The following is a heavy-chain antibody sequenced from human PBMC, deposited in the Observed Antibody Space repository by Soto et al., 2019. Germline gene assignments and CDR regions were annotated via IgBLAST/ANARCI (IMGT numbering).Heavy chain of an antibody. J-gene: IGHJ4*02. V-gene: IGHV3-30-3*01. D-gene: IGHD6-13*01. CDR2: ISYDGSNK. CDR3: ARGLGLYSSSWYSFDY. CDR1: GFTFSSYA. Sequence: QVQLVESGGGVVQPGRSLRLSCAASGFTFSSYAMHWVRQAPGKGLEWVAVISYDGSNKYYADSVKGRFTISRDNSKNKLYLQMNSLRAEDTAVYYCARGLGLYSSSWYSFDYWGQGTLVTVSS.